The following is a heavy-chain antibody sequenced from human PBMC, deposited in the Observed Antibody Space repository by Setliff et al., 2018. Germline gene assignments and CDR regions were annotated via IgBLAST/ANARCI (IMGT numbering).Heavy chain of an antibody. J-gene: IGHJ4*02. V-gene: IGHV3-23*01. CDR3: AKDRVPDGYWDFDY. CDR1: GFTFSDSY. D-gene: IGHD4-17*01. Sequence: PGGSLRLSCAASGFTFSDSYMTWVRQAPGKGLECVSGMYGVGATFYADSVKGRFTISRDISENTLYLQMNSLRPEDTAVYYCAKDRVPDGYWDFDYWGQGILVTVSS. CDR2: MYGVGAT.